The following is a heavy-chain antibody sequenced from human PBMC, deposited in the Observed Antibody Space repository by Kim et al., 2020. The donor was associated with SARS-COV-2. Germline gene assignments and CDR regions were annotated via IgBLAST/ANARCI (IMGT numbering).Heavy chain of an antibody. J-gene: IGHJ3*02. Sequence: PSLKSRVTISVDTSKNQFSLKLSSVTAADTAVYYCARDGTTVVGTDAFDIWGQGTMVTVSS. D-gene: IGHD4-17*01. CDR3: ARDGTTVVGTDAFDI. V-gene: IGHV4-31*02.